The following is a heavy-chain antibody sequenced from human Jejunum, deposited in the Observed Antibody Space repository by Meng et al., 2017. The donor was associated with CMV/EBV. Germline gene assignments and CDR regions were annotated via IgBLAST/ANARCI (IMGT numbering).Heavy chain of an antibody. J-gene: IGHJ4*02. D-gene: IGHD3-22*01. CDR2: IIAVLKTP. CDR1: GGVFNNYA. V-gene: IGHV1-69*01. Sequence: QLGQSGTEVKKPGSSVKVSCKSSGGVFNNYALNWVRQAPGQGLEWMGGIIAVLKTPTYAQKFRGRLTITADESTGTTYMDLTSLTSEDTAVYYCARGFSNGYLPFDYWGQGTLVTVSS. CDR3: ARGFSNGYLPFDY.